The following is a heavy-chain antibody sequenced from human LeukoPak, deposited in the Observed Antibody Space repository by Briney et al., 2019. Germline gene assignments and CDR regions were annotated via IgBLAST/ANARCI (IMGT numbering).Heavy chain of an antibody. J-gene: IGHJ5*02. CDR2: INHSGST. V-gene: IGHV4-34*01. D-gene: IGHD2-8*01. CDR1: GGSFSGFY. CDR3: ARGGGYCTNNVCPPWFDP. Sequence: SETLSLTCSVYGGSFSGFYWNWIRQPPGKGLEWIGEINHSGSTHYSPSLKSRLSISVDPSKNQFSLKLSSVTAADTAVYYCARGGGYCTNNVCPPWFDPWGQGTLVTVSS.